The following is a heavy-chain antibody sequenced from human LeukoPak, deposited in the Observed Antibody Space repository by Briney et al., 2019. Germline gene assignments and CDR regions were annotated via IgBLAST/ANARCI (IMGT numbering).Heavy chain of an antibody. CDR3: ARDAYSWYAIVGNWFDP. Sequence: GASVKVSCKASGYTFTSYAMNWVRQAPGQGLEWMGWINTNTGNPTYAQGFTGRFVFSLDTSVSTAYLQISSLKAEDTAVYYCARDAYSWYAIVGNWFDPWGQGTLVTVSS. V-gene: IGHV7-4-1*02. CDR1: GYTFTSYA. CDR2: INTNTGNP. J-gene: IGHJ5*02. D-gene: IGHD2-8*01.